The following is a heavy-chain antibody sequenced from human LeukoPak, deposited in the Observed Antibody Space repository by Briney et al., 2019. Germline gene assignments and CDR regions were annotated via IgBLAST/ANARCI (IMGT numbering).Heavy chain of an antibody. J-gene: IGHJ3*02. D-gene: IGHD3-3*01. Sequence: PSETLSLTCTVSGGSISSSSYYWGWIRQPPGKGLEWIGSIYYSGSTYYNPSLKSRVTISVDTSKNQFSLHLNSVSPDDAAVYYCARAPDDLLHGRAFDIWGQGTVVTVSS. CDR3: ARAPDDLLHGRAFDI. CDR2: IYYSGST. CDR1: GGSISSSSYY. V-gene: IGHV4-39*01.